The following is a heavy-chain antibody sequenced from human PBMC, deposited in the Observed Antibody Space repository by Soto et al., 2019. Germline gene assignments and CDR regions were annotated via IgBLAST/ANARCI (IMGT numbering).Heavy chain of an antibody. CDR1: GYSFTSYW. Sequence: DSLKISCKGSGYSFTSYWIGWVRQMPGKGLEWMGIIYPGDSDTRYSPSFQGQVTISADKSISTAYLQWSSLKASDTAMHYCARLRRSPRPPDPWGQGTLVTVSS. J-gene: IGHJ5*02. V-gene: IGHV5-51*01. CDR2: IYPGDSDT. CDR3: ARLRRSPRPPDP. D-gene: IGHD2-15*01.